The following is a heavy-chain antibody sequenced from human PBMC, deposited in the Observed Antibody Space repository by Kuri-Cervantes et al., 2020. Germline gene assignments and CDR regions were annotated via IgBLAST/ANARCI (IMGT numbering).Heavy chain of an antibody. CDR1: GDSIRRSTYF. D-gene: IGHD4-23*01. CDR3: ARDAYGGGSGIFGY. V-gene: IGHV4-39*02. Sequence: GSLRLSCTVSGDSIRRSTYFWGWIRQPPGKGLEWIGNIYHTGTTYYNPSLKSRVTISVDTSKNQFTLKLSSVTAGDTAQYYCARDAYGGGSGIFGYWGQGTLVTVSS. J-gene: IGHJ4*02. CDR2: IYHTGTT.